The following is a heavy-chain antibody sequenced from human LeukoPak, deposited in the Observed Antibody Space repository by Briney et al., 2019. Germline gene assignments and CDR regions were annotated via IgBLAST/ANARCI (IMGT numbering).Heavy chain of an antibody. CDR1: GYTFTGYY. CDR3: APGLWGDDCSGGSCYSGDDFDI. CDR2: INPTYGGT. V-gene: IGHV1-2*02. D-gene: IGHD2-15*01. Sequence: ASVKVSCKGSGYTFTGYYMHWVRQAPGQGTEWVGWINPTYGGTNNAQKFQVRVTMTRDTSISTAYMEPSRLISDDTAVYYCAPGLWGDDCSGGSCYSGDDFDIWGQGTMVTVS. J-gene: IGHJ3*02.